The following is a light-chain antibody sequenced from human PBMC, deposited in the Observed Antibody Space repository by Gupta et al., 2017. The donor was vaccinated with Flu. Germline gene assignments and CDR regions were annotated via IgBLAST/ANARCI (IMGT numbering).Light chain of an antibody. V-gene: IGKV1-39*01. CDR3: QQSHSTPLS. CDR2: TAS. CDR1: QIISSY. Sequence: PSSLSASVGDRVTITCRASQIISSYLNWYQQKPGKAPKLLINTASTVQRGVPSRFSGSESGTDFTLTISRLQPEDSATYYCQQSHSTPLSFGGGTKVQIK. J-gene: IGKJ4*01.